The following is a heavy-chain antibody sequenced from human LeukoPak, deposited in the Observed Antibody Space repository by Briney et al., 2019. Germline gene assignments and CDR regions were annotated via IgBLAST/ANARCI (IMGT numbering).Heavy chain of an antibody. CDR1: GGTFSSNA. Sequence: SVKVSCKASGGTFSSNAISWVRQAPGQGLEWMGRFIPIFGTANYAQKFQGRVTITTDESTSTAYMELSSLRSEDTAVYYCAAASGDCSGGSCAGYWGQGTLVTVSS. CDR3: AAASGDCSGGSCAGY. J-gene: IGHJ4*02. D-gene: IGHD2-15*01. V-gene: IGHV1-69*05. CDR2: FIPIFGTA.